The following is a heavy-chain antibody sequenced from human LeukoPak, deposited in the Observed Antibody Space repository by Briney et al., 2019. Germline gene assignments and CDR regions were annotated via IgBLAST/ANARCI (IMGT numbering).Heavy chain of an antibody. J-gene: IGHJ6*02. CDR1: GSRFTSYW. CDR2: IYPGDSDT. CDR3: GRWGITKEGMDV. D-gene: IGHD3-10*01. V-gene: IGHV5-51*01. Sequence: GASLKISYKGSGSRFTSYWIGWVRQMPGKGLGWMGIIYPGDSDTRYSPSFQGQVTISADKSISTAYLQWTSLKASDTAMYYCGRWGITKEGMDVWGQGTTVTVSS.